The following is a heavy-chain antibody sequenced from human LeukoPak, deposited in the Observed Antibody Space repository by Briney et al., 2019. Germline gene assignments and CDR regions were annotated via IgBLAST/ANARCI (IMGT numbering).Heavy chain of an antibody. J-gene: IGHJ5*02. V-gene: IGHV3-7*01. CDR1: GFTFSSYW. Sequence: GGSLGLSCAASGFTFSSYWMSWVRQAPGKGLEWVANIKQDGSEKYYVDSVKGRFTISRDNAKNSLYLQMNSLRAEDTAVYYCARLRGIAAAGTRSWFDPWGQGTLVTVSS. CDR2: IKQDGSEK. CDR3: ARLRGIAAAGTRSWFDP. D-gene: IGHD6-13*01.